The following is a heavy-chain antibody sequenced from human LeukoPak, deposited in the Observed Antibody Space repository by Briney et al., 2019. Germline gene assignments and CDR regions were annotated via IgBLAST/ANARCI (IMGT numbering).Heavy chain of an antibody. D-gene: IGHD5-24*01. CDR2: IYYSENT. V-gene: IGHV4-39*01. J-gene: IGHJ4*02. CDR1: GGSISSSSYY. Sequence: SETLSLTCTVSGGSISSSSYYWGWIRQPPGKRLEWIGSIYYSENTYYNPSLKSRVTISVDTSKNQFSLKLSSVTATDTAVYYCARQRRVDLIYYFDYWGQGTLVTVSS. CDR3: ARQRRVDLIYYFDY.